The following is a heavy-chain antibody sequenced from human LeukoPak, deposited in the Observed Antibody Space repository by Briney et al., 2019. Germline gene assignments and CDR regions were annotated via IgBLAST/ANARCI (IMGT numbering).Heavy chain of an antibody. D-gene: IGHD4-23*01. CDR2: INHSGST. J-gene: IGHJ6*02. V-gene: IGHV4-34*01. Sequence: SETLSLTCAVSGGSISSGGYYWSWIRQPPGKGLEWIGEINHSGSTNYNPSLKSRVTISVDTSKNQFSLKLSSVTAADTAVYYCARGNYGGNSWFYYYYGMDVWGQGTTVTVSS. CDR1: GGSISSGGYY. CDR3: ARGNYGGNSWFYYYYGMDV.